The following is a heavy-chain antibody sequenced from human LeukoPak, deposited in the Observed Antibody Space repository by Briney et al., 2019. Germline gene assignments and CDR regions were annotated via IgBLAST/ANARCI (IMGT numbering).Heavy chain of an antibody. Sequence: SETLSLTCTVSGGSISSYYWSWIRQPAGKGLEWIGRIYTSGSTNYNPSLKSRVTMSVDTSKNQFSLKLSSVTAADTAVYYCARDVYCSSTSCYPDAFDIRGQGTMVTVSS. CDR1: GGSISSYY. D-gene: IGHD2-2*01. CDR2: IYTSGST. CDR3: ARDVYCSSTSCYPDAFDI. V-gene: IGHV4-4*07. J-gene: IGHJ3*02.